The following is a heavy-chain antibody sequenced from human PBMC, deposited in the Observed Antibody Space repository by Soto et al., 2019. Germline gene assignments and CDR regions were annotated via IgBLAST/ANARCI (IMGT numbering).Heavy chain of an antibody. CDR3: AAFRVGGCSSTTCYYFDY. Sequence: QMQLVQSGPEVKKPGTSVKVSCKASGFTFTSSAMHWVRQARGQRLEWIGWIVVGSGNTNYAQKFQERVTITRDMSTSTTYMEMSSLSSDDTAVYYCAAFRVGGCSSTTCYYFDYWGQGTLVTVSS. CDR1: GFTFTSSA. J-gene: IGHJ4*02. D-gene: IGHD2-2*01. CDR2: IVVGSGNT. V-gene: IGHV1-58*02.